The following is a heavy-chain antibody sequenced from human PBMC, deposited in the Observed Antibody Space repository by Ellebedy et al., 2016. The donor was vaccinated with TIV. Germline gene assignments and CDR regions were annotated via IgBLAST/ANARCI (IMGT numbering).Heavy chain of an antibody. Sequence: PGGSLRLSCAASGFTFSNYWMHWVRQAPGKGLVWVSHISTDGSNTNYADSVRGRFTVSRDNAKDTLYLQMNSLRAEDTAVYYCARLAGVKYGSVWREFYFDLWGRGTLVTVSS. J-gene: IGHJ4*02. CDR2: ISTDGSNT. V-gene: IGHV3-74*01. D-gene: IGHD6-19*01. CDR1: GFTFSNYW. CDR3: ARLAGVKYGSVWREFYFDL.